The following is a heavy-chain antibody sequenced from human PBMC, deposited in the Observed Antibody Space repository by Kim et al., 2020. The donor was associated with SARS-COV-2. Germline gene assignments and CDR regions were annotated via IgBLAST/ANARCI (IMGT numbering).Heavy chain of an antibody. J-gene: IGHJ4*02. D-gene: IGHD3-22*01. V-gene: IGHV4-39*01. CDR3: ARRVGYYYDSSGYFPFDY. CDR2: IYYSGST. Sequence: SETLSLTCTVSGGSISSSSYYWGWIRQPPGKGLEWIGSIYYSGSTYYNPSLKSRVTISVDTSKNQFSLKLSSVTAADTAVYYCARRVGYYYDSSGYFPFDYWGQGTLVTVSS. CDR1: GGSISSSSYY.